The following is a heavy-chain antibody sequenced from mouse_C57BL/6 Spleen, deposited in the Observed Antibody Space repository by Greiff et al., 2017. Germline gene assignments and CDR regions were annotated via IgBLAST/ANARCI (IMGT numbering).Heavy chain of an antibody. Sequence: QVQLKESGAELARPGASVKLSCKASGYTFTSYGISWVQQRPGQGLGWIGEIYPRSGNTYYTETFKGQATLAADKSSSTAYMGRRSLTAEDSAVYFCARRGYLYFDVWGQGTTLTVSS. D-gene: IGHD3-1*01. CDR3: ARRGYLYFDV. CDR2: IYPRSGNT. CDR1: GYTFTSYG. J-gene: IGHJ2*01. V-gene: IGHV1-81*01.